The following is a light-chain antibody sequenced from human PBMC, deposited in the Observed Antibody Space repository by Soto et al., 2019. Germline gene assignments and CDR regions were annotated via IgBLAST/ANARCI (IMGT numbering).Light chain of an antibody. CDR1: QSVSSSY. Sequence: EIVLTQSPGTLSLSPGERSTLSWRASQSVSSSYLAWYQQKPGQAPRLLIYGASTRATGLPARFSGSGSGTQFTLTISSLQSEDFAVYYCQQYNNWPITFGQGTRLEI. J-gene: IGKJ5*01. CDR2: GAS. CDR3: QQYNNWPIT. V-gene: IGKV3-15*01.